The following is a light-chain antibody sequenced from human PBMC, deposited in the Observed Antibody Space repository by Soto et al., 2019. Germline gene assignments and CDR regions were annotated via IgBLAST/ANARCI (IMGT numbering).Light chain of an antibody. CDR1: QSVRSSY. Sequence: IVLTQSPGTLSLSPGERATLSCRASQSVRSSYLAWYQQKPGQAPRLLIYGASSRATGIPDRFSGSGSGTDFTLTISRLEPEYFAVYYCKQYGSSRTFGQWTKVEIK. CDR2: GAS. J-gene: IGKJ1*01. CDR3: KQYGSSRT. V-gene: IGKV3-20*01.